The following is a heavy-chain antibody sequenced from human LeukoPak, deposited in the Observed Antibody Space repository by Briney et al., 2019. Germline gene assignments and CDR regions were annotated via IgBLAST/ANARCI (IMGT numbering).Heavy chain of an antibody. CDR1: GGSISSYY. J-gene: IGHJ6*02. CDR3: WGLDGDSSGSYYGMDV. D-gene: IGHD3-22*01. CDR2: IYTSGST. Sequence: PSETLSLTCTVSGGSISSYYWSWIRQPAGKGLEWIGRIYTSGSTNYNPSLKSRVTMSVDTSKNQFSLKLSSVTAADTAVYYCWGLDGDSSGSYYGMDVWGQGTLVTVSS. V-gene: IGHV4-4*07.